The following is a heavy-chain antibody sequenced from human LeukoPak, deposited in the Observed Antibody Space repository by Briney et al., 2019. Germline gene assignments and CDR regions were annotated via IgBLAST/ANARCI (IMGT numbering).Heavy chain of an antibody. J-gene: IGHJ3*02. CDR2: INTNTGNP. Sequence: ASVKVSCKTSGYTFTSYSINWVRQAPGQGLEWMGWINTNTGNPTYAQGFTGRYVFSLDTSVSTAYLQISSLKAEDTAVYYCARDSVVVRTNAFDIWGQGTMVTVSS. CDR3: ARDSVVVRTNAFDI. V-gene: IGHV7-4-1*02. D-gene: IGHD2-15*01. CDR1: GYTFTSYS.